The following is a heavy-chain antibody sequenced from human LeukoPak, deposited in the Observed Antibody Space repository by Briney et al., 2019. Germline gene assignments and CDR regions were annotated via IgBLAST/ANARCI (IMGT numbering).Heavy chain of an antibody. J-gene: IGHJ5*02. CDR3: ASCSGGSCYDPWFDP. D-gene: IGHD2-15*01. CDR2: MNPNSGNT. V-gene: IGHV1-8*01. CDR1: GYTFTSYD. Sequence: ASVKVSCKAFGYTFTSYDINWARQATGQGLEWMGWMNPNSGNTGYAQKFQGRVTMTRNTSISTAYMELSSLRSEDTAVYYCASCSGGSCYDPWFDPWGQGTLVTVSS.